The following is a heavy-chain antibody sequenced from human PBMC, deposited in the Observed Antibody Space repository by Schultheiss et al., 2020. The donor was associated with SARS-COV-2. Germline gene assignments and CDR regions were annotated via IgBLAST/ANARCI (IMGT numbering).Heavy chain of an antibody. Sequence: GGSLRLSCAASGFTFSDYYMSWIRQAPEKGLQWVANIKLDGSETYYADSVKGRFTISRDNAKNSLYLQMNSLRAEDTAVYYCARARSGYYGAFDIWGQGTMVTVSS. V-gene: IGHV3-7*01. J-gene: IGHJ3*02. CDR1: GFTFSDYY. CDR2: IKLDGSET. D-gene: IGHD3-3*01. CDR3: ARARSGYYGAFDI.